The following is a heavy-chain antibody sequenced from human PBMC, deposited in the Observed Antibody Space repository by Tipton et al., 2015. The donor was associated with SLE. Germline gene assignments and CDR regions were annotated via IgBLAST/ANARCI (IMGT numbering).Heavy chain of an antibody. J-gene: IGHJ5*02. D-gene: IGHD3-3*01. CDR3: ARRDDFWSGFNL. CDR2: MYYSGNT. CDR1: GGSISSYY. Sequence: TLSLTCTVSGGSISSYYWSWIRQPPGKGLEYIGNMYYSGNTNYNPSLKSRVTISLDTSKSQFSLKLSSVTAADTAVYFCARRDDFWSGFNLWGQGTLVTVSS. V-gene: IGHV4-59*12.